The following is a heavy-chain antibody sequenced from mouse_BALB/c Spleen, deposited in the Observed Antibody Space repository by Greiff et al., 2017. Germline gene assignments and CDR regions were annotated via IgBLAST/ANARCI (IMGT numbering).Heavy chain of an antibody. J-gene: IGHJ4*01. D-gene: IGHD2-1*01. CDR3: ARSGNPLAMDY. CDR1: GYTFTSYW. CDR2: IYPGDGDT. V-gene: IGHV1-87*01. Sequence: VQLQESGAELARPGASVKLSCKASGYTFTSYWMQWVKQRPGQGLEWIGAIYPGDGDTRYTQKFKGKATLTADKSSSTAYMQLSSLASEDSAVYYCARSGNPLAMDYWGQGTSVTVSS.